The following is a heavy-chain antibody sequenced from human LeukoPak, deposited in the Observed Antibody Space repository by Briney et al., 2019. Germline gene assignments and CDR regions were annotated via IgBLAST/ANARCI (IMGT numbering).Heavy chain of an antibody. V-gene: IGHV1-18*01. J-gene: IGHJ3*02. Sequence: ASVKVSCKASGYTFTSYGISWVRQAPGQGLEWMGWISAYNGNTNNAQKFQGRVTMTTDTSTSTAYMELRSLRSDDTAVYYCATDWITMLRGVISGNAFDIWGQGTMVTVSS. D-gene: IGHD3-10*01. CDR3: ATDWITMLRGVISGNAFDI. CDR1: GYTFTSYG. CDR2: ISAYNGNT.